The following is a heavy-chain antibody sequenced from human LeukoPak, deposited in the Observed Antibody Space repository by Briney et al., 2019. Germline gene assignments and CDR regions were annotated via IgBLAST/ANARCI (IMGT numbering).Heavy chain of an antibody. CDR3: ARDNDYVWGSYRYPGY. Sequence: ASVKVCCKASGYIFTSYGIRWLRQAPGQWLEWMGWISVYNDNKNYAQKFQGRVTMTTDPSTSTAHMELRSLRSDDTAVYYCARDNDYVWGSYRYPGYWGQGTLVTVSS. CDR2: ISVYNDNK. V-gene: IGHV1-18*01. D-gene: IGHD3-16*02. CDR1: GYIFTSYG. J-gene: IGHJ4*02.